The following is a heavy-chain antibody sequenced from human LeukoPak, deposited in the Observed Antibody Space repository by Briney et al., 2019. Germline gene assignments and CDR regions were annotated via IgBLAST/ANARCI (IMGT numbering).Heavy chain of an antibody. CDR1: GYTFTSYY. Sequence: GASVKVSCKASGYTFTSYYMHWVRQAPGQGLEWMGRINPNSGGTNYAQKFQGRVTMTRDTSISTAYMELSRLRSDDTAVYYCARDFSMVRGVVIYYFDYWGQGTLVTVSS. V-gene: IGHV1-2*06. D-gene: IGHD3-10*01. J-gene: IGHJ4*02. CDR2: INPNSGGT. CDR3: ARDFSMVRGVVIYYFDY.